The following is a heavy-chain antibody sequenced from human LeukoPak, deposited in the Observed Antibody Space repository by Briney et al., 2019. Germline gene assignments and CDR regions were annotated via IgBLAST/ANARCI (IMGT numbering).Heavy chain of an antibody. V-gene: IGHV4-59*06. Sequence: SETLSLICTVSGGSITNYYLNWIRQHPGKGLEWIGYIYYSGSTYYNPSLKSRVTISVDTSKNQFSLKLSSVTAADTAVYYCARRSSGTAPNFQHWGQGTLVTVSS. D-gene: IGHD4-17*01. CDR2: IYYSGST. CDR3: ARRSSGTAPNFQH. J-gene: IGHJ1*01. CDR1: GGSITNYY.